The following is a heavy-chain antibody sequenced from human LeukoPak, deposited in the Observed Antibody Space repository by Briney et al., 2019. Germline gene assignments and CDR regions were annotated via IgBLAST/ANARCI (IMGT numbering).Heavy chain of an antibody. CDR1: RGSFSGYY. D-gene: IGHD6-13*01. Sequence: SETLSLTCAVYRGSFSGYYWSWIRQPPGKGLEWIGEINHSGSTHCNPSLKSRVTISVDTSKNQFSLKLSSVTAADTAVYYCARGSDSSSFGWFDPWGQGTLVTVSS. CDR3: ARGSDSSSFGWFDP. J-gene: IGHJ5*02. CDR2: INHSGST. V-gene: IGHV4-34*01.